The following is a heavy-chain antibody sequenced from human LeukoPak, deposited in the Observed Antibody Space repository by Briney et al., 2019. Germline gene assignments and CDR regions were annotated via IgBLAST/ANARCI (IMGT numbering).Heavy chain of an antibody. V-gene: IGHV3-30*02. J-gene: IGHJ4*02. CDR1: GFTFSSYG. CDR3: AKPEGYYGSGSLFDY. D-gene: IGHD3-10*01. Sequence: GGSLRLSCTASGFTFSSYGMHWIRQAPGKGLELVAFIRYDGSNKYYVDSVKGRFTISRDNSKNTLYLQMNSLRVEDTAVYYCAKPEGYYGSGSLFDYWGQGTLVTVSS. CDR2: IRYDGSNK.